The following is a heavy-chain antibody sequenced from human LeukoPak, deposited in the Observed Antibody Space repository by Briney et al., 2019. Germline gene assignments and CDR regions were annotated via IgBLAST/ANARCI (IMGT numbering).Heavy chain of an antibody. J-gene: IGHJ4*02. CDR1: GGSISRYY. CDR3: ATCPITADGAVDY. Sequence: SEILSLTCTVSGGSISRYYWSWIRQPPGKGLEWIGYIYYSGSTDYNPSLKSRVTISIDTSKNQFSLKLSSLTAADTAVYYCATCPITADGAVDYWGQGIRVTVSS. CDR2: IYYSGST. D-gene: IGHD6-13*01. V-gene: IGHV4-59*01.